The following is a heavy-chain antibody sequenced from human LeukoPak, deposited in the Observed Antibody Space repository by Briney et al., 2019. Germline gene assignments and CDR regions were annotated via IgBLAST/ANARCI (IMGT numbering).Heavy chain of an antibody. Sequence: WVRQPPGKGLEWIGSIYYSGSTYYNPSLKSRVTISVDTSKNQFSLKLSSVTAADTAVYYCARVEWELRNNWFDPWGQGTLVTVSS. D-gene: IGHD1-26*01. CDR2: IYYSGST. J-gene: IGHJ5*02. V-gene: IGHV4-39*07. CDR3: ARVEWELRNNWFDP.